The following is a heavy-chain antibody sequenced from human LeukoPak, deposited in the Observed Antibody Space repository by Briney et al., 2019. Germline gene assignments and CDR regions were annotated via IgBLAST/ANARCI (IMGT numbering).Heavy chain of an antibody. J-gene: IGHJ3*02. Sequence: GGSLRLSCAASGFTFSSYAMSWVRQAPGKGLEWVSAISGSGGSTYYADSVKGRFTISRDNSKNTLYLQMNSLRAEDTAVFYCATTRGMATANGAPDAFDIWGQGTMVTVSS. CDR1: GFTFSSYA. V-gene: IGHV3-23*01. CDR2: ISGSGGST. D-gene: IGHD5-24*01. CDR3: ATTRGMATANGAPDAFDI.